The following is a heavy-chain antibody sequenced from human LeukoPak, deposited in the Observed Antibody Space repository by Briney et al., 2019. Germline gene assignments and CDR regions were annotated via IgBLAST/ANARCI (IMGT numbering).Heavy chain of an antibody. D-gene: IGHD1-14*01. CDR3: ARIPSRISWFDP. V-gene: IGHV4-39*01. J-gene: IGHJ5*02. Sequence: SETLSLTCTVSGGSISSSSYYWGWVRQPPGKGLEWIGSIYYSGNTHYNPSLKSRVTISVDTYKNQFSLNLRSVTAADTAVYYCARIPSRISWFDPWGQGTLVTVSS. CDR2: IYYSGNT. CDR1: GGSISSSSYY.